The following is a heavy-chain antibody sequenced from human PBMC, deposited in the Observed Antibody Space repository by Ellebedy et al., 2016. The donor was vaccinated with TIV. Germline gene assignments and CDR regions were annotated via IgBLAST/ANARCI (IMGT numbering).Heavy chain of an antibody. Sequence: GGSLRLXCVVSGFTFSSYWMSWVRQAPGKGLEWVANLKQDGSEIYYVDSVKGRFTISRDNAKNSVYLQMNSLRAEDTAVYYCARAVGGVGSTWGQGTLVTVSS. CDR3: ARAVGGVGST. D-gene: IGHD1-26*01. J-gene: IGHJ4*02. CDR1: GFTFSSYW. V-gene: IGHV3-7*01. CDR2: LKQDGSEI.